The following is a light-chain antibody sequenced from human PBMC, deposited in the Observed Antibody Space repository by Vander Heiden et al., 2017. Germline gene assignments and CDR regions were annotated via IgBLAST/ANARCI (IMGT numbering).Light chain of an antibody. CDR2: EVS. CDR1: SSDVGGYNY. Sequence: QSALPQPASVSGSPGQSITISCTGTSSDVGGYNYVSWYQHHPGKAPKLMIYEVSNRPSGVSNRFSGSKSGNTASLTISGLQAEDEADYYCSSYTSSSTVVFGGGTKLTVL. CDR3: SSYTSSSTVV. J-gene: IGLJ2*01. V-gene: IGLV2-14*01.